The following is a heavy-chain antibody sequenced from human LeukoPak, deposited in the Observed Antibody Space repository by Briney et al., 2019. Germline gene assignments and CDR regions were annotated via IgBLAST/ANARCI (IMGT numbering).Heavy chain of an antibody. Sequence: PGGSLRLSCAASGFPFSSYSMNWVRQAPGKGLEWVSSISSSSIYIYYADSVKGRFTISRDNSKNTLYLQMNSLRAEDTAVYYCAKDVSSGWNPAYFDYWGQGTLVTVSS. CDR1: GFPFSSYS. V-gene: IGHV3-21*01. CDR2: ISSSSIYI. J-gene: IGHJ4*02. CDR3: AKDVSSGWNPAYFDY. D-gene: IGHD6-19*01.